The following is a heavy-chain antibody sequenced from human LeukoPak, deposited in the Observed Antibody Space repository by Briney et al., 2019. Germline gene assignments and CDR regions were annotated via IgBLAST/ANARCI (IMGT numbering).Heavy chain of an antibody. V-gene: IGHV3-23*01. Sequence: QPGGSLRLSCAASGFTFSIAWMSWVRQAPGKGLEWVSAISASGGSTYYADSVKGRFTISRDTSKNTLYLQMSSLRGEDTAVYYCAKAMAGSTYYFDSWGQGTLVTVSS. CDR1: GFTFSIAW. D-gene: IGHD6-19*01. J-gene: IGHJ4*02. CDR2: ISASGGST. CDR3: AKAMAGSTYYFDS.